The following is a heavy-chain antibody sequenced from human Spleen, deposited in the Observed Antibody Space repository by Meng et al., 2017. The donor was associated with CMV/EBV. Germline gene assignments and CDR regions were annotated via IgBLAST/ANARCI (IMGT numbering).Heavy chain of an antibody. CDR1: GGSISSSSYY. CDR3: ARFLSSSLTYYYYYGMDV. Sequence: GSLRLSCTVSGGSISSSSYYWGWIRQPPGKGLEWIGSIYYSGSTYYNPSLKSRVTISVDTSKNQFSLKLSSVTAADTAVYYCARFLSSSLTYYYYYGMDVWGQGTTVTAP. D-gene: IGHD6-6*01. J-gene: IGHJ6*02. V-gene: IGHV4-39*01. CDR2: IYYSGST.